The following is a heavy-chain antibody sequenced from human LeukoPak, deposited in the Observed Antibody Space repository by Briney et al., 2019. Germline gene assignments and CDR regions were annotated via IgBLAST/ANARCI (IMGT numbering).Heavy chain of an antibody. V-gene: IGHV4-59*03. D-gene: IGHD1-1*01. Sequence: PSETLSLTCTVSGGSITNSYWNWIRQPPGKGLEYLGYIFYTGSTNYNPSLKSRITISVDKSKNQFFLRLKSVTAADTAVYYCAKRFTTGTTNWFDPWGQGTLVTVSS. CDR1: GGSITNSY. J-gene: IGHJ5*02. CDR2: IFYTGST. CDR3: AKRFTTGTTNWFDP.